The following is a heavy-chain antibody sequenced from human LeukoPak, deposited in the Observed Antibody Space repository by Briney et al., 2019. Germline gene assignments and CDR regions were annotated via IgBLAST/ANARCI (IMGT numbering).Heavy chain of an antibody. CDR3: ASTTGYASSWANDY. V-gene: IGHV3-23*01. J-gene: IGHJ4*02. CDR2: ISPSGAAT. CDR1: GFTFSSYA. D-gene: IGHD6-13*01. Sequence: PGGSLRLSCAASGFTFSSYAMSWVRQAPGKGLEWVSAISPSGAATYYADSVKGRFTISRDNSKNTLYLQMNSLRVEDTAVYYCASTTGYASSWANDYWGQGTLVTVSS.